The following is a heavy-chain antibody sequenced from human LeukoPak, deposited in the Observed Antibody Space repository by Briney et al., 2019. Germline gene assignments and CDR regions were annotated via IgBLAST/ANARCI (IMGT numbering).Heavy chain of an antibody. CDR1: GISFSSCG. CDR2: IWYDGSNK. V-gene: IGHV3-33*01. J-gene: IGHJ4*02. Sequence: PGGSLRLSCAASGISFSSCGMHWVRQAPGKGLEWVAVIWYDGSNKYYADSVKGRFTISRDNSKNTLYLQMNSLRAEDTAVYYCARSGGSYAFDYWGQGTLVTVSS. CDR3: ARSGGSYAFDY. D-gene: IGHD1-26*01.